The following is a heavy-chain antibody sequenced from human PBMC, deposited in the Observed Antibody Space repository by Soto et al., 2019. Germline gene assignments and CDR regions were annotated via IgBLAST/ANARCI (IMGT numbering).Heavy chain of an antibody. Sequence: QVQLVQSGAEVKKPGASVKVSCKASGYTFSSYGISWVRQAPGQRLEWMGWITAYNGNTNNAQNFQGRVTMSIDISTSTAYMELRSLRSDDTAVYYCARRAYGDYWGQGTLVTVSS. J-gene: IGHJ4*02. CDR1: GYTFSSYG. CDR3: ARRAYGDY. CDR2: ITAYNGNT. D-gene: IGHD4-17*01. V-gene: IGHV1-18*01.